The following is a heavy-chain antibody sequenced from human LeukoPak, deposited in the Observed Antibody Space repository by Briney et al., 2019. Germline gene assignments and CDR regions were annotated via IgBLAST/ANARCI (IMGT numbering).Heavy chain of an antibody. V-gene: IGHV1-2*02. D-gene: IGHD6-13*01. CDR3: AGVWTRNTSRWFEYYFDS. CDR1: GYTFTGYY. J-gene: IGHJ4*02. CDR2: INPNSGGT. Sequence: ASVKVSCKASGYTFTGYYMHWVRQAPGQGLEWMGWINPNSGGTNYAQKFEGRVTMARDTSITTVYMDVSRLRSDDTAVYYCAGVWTRNTSRWFEYYFDSWGQGTLVTVSS.